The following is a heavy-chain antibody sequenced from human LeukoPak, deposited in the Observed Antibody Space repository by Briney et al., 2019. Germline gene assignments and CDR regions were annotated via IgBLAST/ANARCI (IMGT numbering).Heavy chain of an antibody. Sequence: SETLSLTCAVYGGSFSGYYWSWIRQPAGKGLEWIGRIYTSGSTNYNPSLKSRVTISVDTSKNQFSLKLSSVTAADTAVYYCARLRTTMVRGVNFDYWGQGTLVTVSS. CDR3: ARLRTTMVRGVNFDY. D-gene: IGHD3-10*01. CDR1: GGSFSGYY. CDR2: IYTSGST. V-gene: IGHV4-59*10. J-gene: IGHJ4*02.